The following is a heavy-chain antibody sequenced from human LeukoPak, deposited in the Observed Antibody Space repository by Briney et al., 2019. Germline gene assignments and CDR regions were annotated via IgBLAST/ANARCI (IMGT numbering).Heavy chain of an antibody. CDR2: INPSGGST. CDR3: ARVLELKGSDY. Sequence: ASVKVSCKASGYTFTSYYMHWVRQAPGQGLEWMGIINPSGGSTSYAQKFQGRVTMTRDTSISTAYMELSRLRSDDTAVYYCARVLELKGSDYWGQGTLVTVSS. V-gene: IGHV1-46*01. D-gene: IGHD1-7*01. J-gene: IGHJ4*02. CDR1: GYTFTSYY.